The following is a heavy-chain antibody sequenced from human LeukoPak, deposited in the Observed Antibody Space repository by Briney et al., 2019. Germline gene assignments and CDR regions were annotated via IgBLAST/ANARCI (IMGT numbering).Heavy chain of an antibody. CDR1: GFTVSSNY. CDR3: ARDEVYCSSTSCYPDYMDV. J-gene: IGHJ6*03. D-gene: IGHD2-2*01. Sequence: GGSLRLSCAASGFTVSSNYMSWVRQALGKGLEWVSVIYSGGSTYYADSVKGRFTISRDDSKNTLYLQMNSLRAEDTAVYYCARDEVYCSSTSCYPDYMDVWGKGTTVTVSS. CDR2: IYSGGST. V-gene: IGHV3-66*02.